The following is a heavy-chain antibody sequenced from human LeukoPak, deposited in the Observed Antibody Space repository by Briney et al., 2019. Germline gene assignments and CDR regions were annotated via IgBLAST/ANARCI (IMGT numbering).Heavy chain of an antibody. V-gene: IGHV3-73*01. CDR2: IRSKANSYAT. CDR1: GFTFSGSV. Sequence: GGSLRLSCAAPGFTFSGSVMHWVRQASGKGLEWVGRIRSKANSYATAYAASVKGRFTISRDDSKNKAYLHMNSLKPEDTAVYYCTSQSIAARPTSLWGQGTLVTVSS. D-gene: IGHD6-6*01. CDR3: TSQSIAARPTSL. J-gene: IGHJ4*02.